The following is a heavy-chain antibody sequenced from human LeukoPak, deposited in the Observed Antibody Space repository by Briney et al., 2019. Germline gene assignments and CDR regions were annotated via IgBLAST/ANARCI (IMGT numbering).Heavy chain of an antibody. J-gene: IGHJ2*01. V-gene: IGHV3-30*02. D-gene: IGHD2-2*01. CDR1: GFIFKNNG. Sequence: GGSLRLSCVASGFIFKNNGMHWVRQAPGKGLEWAAFIRFDESDKFYADSVKGRFTISRDNSKNSLYLQMNSLRAEDTALYYCAKDYCSSTSCYDTMRSGDWYFDLWGRGTLVTVSS. CDR2: IRFDESDK. CDR3: AKDYCSSTSCYDTMRSGDWYFDL.